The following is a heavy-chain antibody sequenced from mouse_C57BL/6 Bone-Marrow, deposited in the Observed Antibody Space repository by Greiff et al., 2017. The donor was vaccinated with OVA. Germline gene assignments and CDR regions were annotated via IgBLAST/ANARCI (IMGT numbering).Heavy chain of an antibody. CDR2: IYPGDGDI. CDR3: ARGAY. J-gene: IGHJ2*01. Sequence: VKLQESGAELVKPGASVKISCKASGYAFSNYWINWVKQRPGKGLEWIGQIYPGDGDINYNGKFKGKATLTADKSSSTAYMQFSSLTSEDSAVYFCARGAYWGQGTTLTVSS. V-gene: IGHV1-80*01. CDR1: GYAFSNYW.